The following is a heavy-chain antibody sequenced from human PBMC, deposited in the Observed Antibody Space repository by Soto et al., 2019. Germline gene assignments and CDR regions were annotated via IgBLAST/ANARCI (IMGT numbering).Heavy chain of an antibody. D-gene: IGHD2-2*01. CDR2: IIPILGIA. CDR1: GGTFSSYT. V-gene: IGHV1-69*02. Sequence: SVKVSCKASGGTFSSYTIIWVRQAPGQGLEWMGRIIPILGIANYAQKFQGRVTITADKSTSTAYMELSSLRSEDTAVYYCERAVAYCSSTSCYFDYWGQGTLVTVSS. J-gene: IGHJ4*02. CDR3: ERAVAYCSSTSCYFDY.